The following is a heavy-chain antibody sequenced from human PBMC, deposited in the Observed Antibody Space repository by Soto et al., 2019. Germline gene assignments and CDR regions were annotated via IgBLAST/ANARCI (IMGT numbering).Heavy chain of an antibody. CDR3: ARDPICGGDCG. CDR2: IIPILGIA. Sequence: QVQLVQSGAEVKKPGSSVKVSCKASGGTFSSYTISWVRQAPGQGLEWMGRIIPILGIANYAQKFQGRVTITADKSPSTAYRELSSLRSEDTALYYCARDPICGGDCGWGQGTLVTVSS. CDR1: GGTFSSYT. V-gene: IGHV1-69*02. D-gene: IGHD2-21*02. J-gene: IGHJ4*02.